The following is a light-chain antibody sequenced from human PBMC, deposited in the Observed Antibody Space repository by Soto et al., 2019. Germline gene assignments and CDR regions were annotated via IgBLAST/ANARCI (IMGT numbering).Light chain of an antibody. Sequence: SLLTQPASVSGSPGQSITISCTGTSSDVDGYNYVSWYQQHPGKAPKLMIYDVSNRPSGVSNRFSGSKSGNTASLTISGLQAEDEADYYCSSYTSSSTPYVFGTGTKVTGL. CDR2: DVS. CDR3: SSYTSSSTPYV. CDR1: SSDVDGYNY. V-gene: IGLV2-14*01. J-gene: IGLJ1*01.